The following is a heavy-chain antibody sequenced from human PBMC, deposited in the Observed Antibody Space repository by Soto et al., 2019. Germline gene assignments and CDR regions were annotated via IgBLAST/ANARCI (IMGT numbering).Heavy chain of an antibody. J-gene: IGHJ4*02. CDR1: GGSISSYY. Sequence: SETLSLTCTVSGGSISSYYWSWIRQPPGKGLEWIGYIYYSGSTNYNPSLKSRVTISVDTSKNQFSLKLSSVTAADTAVYYCARLTITCDGDCLNFDYWGQGTLVTVSS. V-gene: IGHV4-59*08. CDR2: IYYSGST. D-gene: IGHD2-21*01. CDR3: ARLTITCDGDCLNFDY.